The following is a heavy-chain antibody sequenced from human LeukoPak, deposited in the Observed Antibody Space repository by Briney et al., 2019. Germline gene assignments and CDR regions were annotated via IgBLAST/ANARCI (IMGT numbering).Heavy chain of an antibody. D-gene: IGHD3-22*01. J-gene: IGHJ4*02. Sequence: SETLSLTCTVSGGSISSYYWSWIRQPPGKGLEWIGYIYYSGSTSYNPSLKSRVTISVDTSKNQFSLKLSSVTAADTAVYYCARDRSGYYSFDYWGQGTLVTVSS. CDR3: ARDRSGYYSFDY. V-gene: IGHV4-59*01. CDR1: GGSISSYY. CDR2: IYYSGST.